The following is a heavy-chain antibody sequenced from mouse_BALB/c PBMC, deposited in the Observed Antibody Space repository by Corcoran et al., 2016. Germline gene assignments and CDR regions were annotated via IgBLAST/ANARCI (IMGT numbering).Heavy chain of an antibody. D-gene: IGHD2-1*01. J-gene: IGHJ4*01. CDR3: ARYGNYYYYAMDY. CDR1: GYTFTSYD. V-gene: IGHV1S136*01. CDR2: INPYNDGT. Sequence: EVQLPQSGPELVKPGASVKMSCKSSGYTFTSYDMHWVKQKPGQGLEWIGYINPYNDGTKYNEKFKGKATLASDKSSSTAYMELSSLTSEDSAVYYCARYGNYYYYAMDYWGQGTSVTVSS.